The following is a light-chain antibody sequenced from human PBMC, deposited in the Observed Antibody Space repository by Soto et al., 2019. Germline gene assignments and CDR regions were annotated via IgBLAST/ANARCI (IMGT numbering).Light chain of an antibody. V-gene: IGLV2-14*01. CDR1: SSDVGAYKF. CDR3: SSYTSTSTPWV. CDR2: EVS. J-gene: IGLJ3*02. Sequence: QSVLTQPASESGSPGQSITIFCSGTSSDVGAYKFVSWYRHHPGKAPQVMIYEVSNRPSGVSNRFSGSKSGNTASLTISGLQPEDEGDYYCSSYTSTSTPWVFGGGTQLTVL.